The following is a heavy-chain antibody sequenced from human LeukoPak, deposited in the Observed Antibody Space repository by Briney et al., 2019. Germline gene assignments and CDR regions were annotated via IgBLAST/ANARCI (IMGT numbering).Heavy chain of an antibody. D-gene: IGHD3-22*01. CDR2: ISGYNGNT. Sequence: ASVKVSCKASGYTFTSYGISWVRQAPGQGLEWMGWISGYNGNTNYAQKLQGRVTMTTDTSTSTAYMELRSLRSDDTAIYYCARGPMIVVDAEHTFDYWGQGTLVTVSS. V-gene: IGHV1-18*01. J-gene: IGHJ4*02. CDR3: ARGPMIVVDAEHTFDY. CDR1: GYTFTSYG.